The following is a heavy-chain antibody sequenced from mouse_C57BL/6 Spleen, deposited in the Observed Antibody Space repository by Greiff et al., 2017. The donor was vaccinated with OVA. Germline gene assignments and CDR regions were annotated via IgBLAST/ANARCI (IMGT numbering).Heavy chain of an antibody. J-gene: IGHJ3*01. CDR2: INPSNGGT. D-gene: IGHD1-1*01. Sequence: VQLQQPGTELVKPGASVKLSCKASGYTFTSYWMHWVKQRPGQGLEWIGNINPSNGGTNYNEKFKSKATLTVDKSSSTAYMQLSSLTSEDSAVYDCARWELTTVVPFAYWGQGTLVTVSA. CDR3: ARWELTTVVPFAY. V-gene: IGHV1-53*01. CDR1: GYTFTSYW.